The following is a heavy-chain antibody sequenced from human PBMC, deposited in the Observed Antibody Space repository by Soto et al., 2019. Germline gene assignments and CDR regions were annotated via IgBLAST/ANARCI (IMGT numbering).Heavy chain of an antibody. CDR1: GGSISSYY. J-gene: IGHJ4*02. CDR3: ARRRYSSGWSVGGDYGFDY. Sequence: QVQLQESGPGLVKPSETLSLTCTVSGGSISSYYWSWIRQPPGKGLEWIGYIYYSGSTNYNPSLKSRVTISVDPSKNQFSLKLRSVTAADTAVYYCARRRYSSGWSVGGDYGFDYWGQGTLVTVSS. D-gene: IGHD6-19*01. CDR2: IYYSGST. V-gene: IGHV4-59*08.